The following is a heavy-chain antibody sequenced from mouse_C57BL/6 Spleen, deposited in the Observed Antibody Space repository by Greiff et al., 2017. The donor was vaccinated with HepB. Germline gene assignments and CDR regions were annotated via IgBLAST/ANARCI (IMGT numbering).Heavy chain of an antibody. D-gene: IGHD2-4*01. CDR2: IRSKSNNYAT. CDR1: GFSFNTYA. V-gene: IGHV10-1*01. CDR3: VRDYEGFAY. J-gene: IGHJ3*01. Sequence: EVKLMESGGGLVRPKGSLKLSCAASGFSFNTYAMNWVRQAPGKGLEWVARIRSKSNNYATYYADSVKDRFTISRDDSESMLYLQMNNLKTEDTAMYYCVRDYEGFAYWGQGTLVTVSA.